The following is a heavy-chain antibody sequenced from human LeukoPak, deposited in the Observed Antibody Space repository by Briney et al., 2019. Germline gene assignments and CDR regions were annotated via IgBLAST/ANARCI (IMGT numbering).Heavy chain of an antibody. CDR3: ATNVVSSSWSSIDY. CDR2: ISYDGSNK. D-gene: IGHD6-13*01. CDR1: GFTFSSYA. V-gene: IGHV3-30-3*01. Sequence: ERSLRLSCAASGFTFSSYAMHWVRQAPGKGLEWVAVISYDGSNKYYADSVKGRFTISRDNSKNTLYLQMNSLRAEDTAVYYCATNVVSSSWSSIDYWGQGTLVTVSS. J-gene: IGHJ4*02.